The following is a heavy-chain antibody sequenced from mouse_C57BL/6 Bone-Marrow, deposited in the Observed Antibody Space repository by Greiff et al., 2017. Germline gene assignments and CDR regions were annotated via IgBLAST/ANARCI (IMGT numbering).Heavy chain of an antibody. CDR2: IHPNSGST. J-gene: IGHJ3*01. Sequence: VQLQQPGAELVKPGASVKLSCKASGYTFTSYWMHWVKQRPGQGLEWIGMIHPNSGSTNYNEKFKSKATLTVDKSSSTAYMQLSSLTSEDSAVYYCARGGLSFAYWGQGTLVTVSA. CDR1: GYTFTSYW. CDR3: ARGGLSFAY. D-gene: IGHD1-1*02. V-gene: IGHV1-64*01.